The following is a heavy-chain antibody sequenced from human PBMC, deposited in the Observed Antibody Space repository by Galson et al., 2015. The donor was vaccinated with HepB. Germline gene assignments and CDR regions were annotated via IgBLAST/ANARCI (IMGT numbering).Heavy chain of an antibody. CDR3: ARERSGWVVDY. Sequence: TLSLTCTVSGGSISSGGYYWSWIRQHPGKGLEWIGYIYYSGSTYYSPSLRSRVTMSVDTSKNQFSLKLRSVTAADTAVYYCARERSGWVVDYWGQGTLVTVSS. CDR1: GGSISSGGYY. D-gene: IGHD6-19*01. V-gene: IGHV4-31*03. J-gene: IGHJ4*02. CDR2: IYYSGST.